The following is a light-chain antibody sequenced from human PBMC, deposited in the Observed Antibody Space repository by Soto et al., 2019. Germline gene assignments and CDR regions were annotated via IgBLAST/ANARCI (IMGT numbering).Light chain of an antibody. V-gene: IGKV3-20*01. Sequence: ETVLTQSPGTLSLSPGVRTTLSCVASQSVSNNYLAWYQQKPGQAPRLLIYGASNRATGIPDRFSGSGSGTDFTLTISRLEPEDFAVYYCQQYGRSGTFGQGTKVDIK. CDR1: QSVSNNY. J-gene: IGKJ1*01. CDR3: QQYGRSGT. CDR2: GAS.